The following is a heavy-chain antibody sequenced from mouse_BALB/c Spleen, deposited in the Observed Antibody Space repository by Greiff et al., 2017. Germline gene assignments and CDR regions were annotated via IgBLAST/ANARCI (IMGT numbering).Heavy chain of an antibody. Sequence: EVKLMESGGDLVKPGGSLKLSCAASGFTFSSYGMSWVRQTPDKRLEWVATISSGGSYTYYPDSVKGRFTISRDNAKNTLYLQMSSLKSEDTAMYYCARQGDDYDDGLFAYWGQGTLVTVSA. D-gene: IGHD2-4*01. J-gene: IGHJ3*01. V-gene: IGHV5-6*01. CDR1: GFTFSSYG. CDR3: ARQGDDYDDGLFAY. CDR2: ISSGGSYT.